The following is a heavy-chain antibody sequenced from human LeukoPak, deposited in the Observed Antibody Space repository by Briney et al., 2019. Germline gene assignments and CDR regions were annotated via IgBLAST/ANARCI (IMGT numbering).Heavy chain of an antibody. CDR3: ARDLREITMIVVVIGAFDI. CDR2: ISSSSSTI. Sequence: GGSLRLSCAASGFTFSSYSMNWVRQAPGKGLEWVSYISSSSSTIYYADSVKGRFTISRDNAKNSLYLQMNSLRAEDTAVYYCARDLREITMIVVVIGAFDIWGQGTMVTVSS. J-gene: IGHJ3*02. CDR1: GFTFSSYS. V-gene: IGHV3-48*01. D-gene: IGHD3-22*01.